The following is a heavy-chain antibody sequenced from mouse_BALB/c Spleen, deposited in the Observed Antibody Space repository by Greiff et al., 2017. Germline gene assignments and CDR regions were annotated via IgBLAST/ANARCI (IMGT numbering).Heavy chain of an antibody. J-gene: IGHJ3*01. CDR2: ISSGGST. V-gene: IGHV5-6-5*01. CDR3: ARGLYDYDRAY. D-gene: IGHD2-4*01. Sequence: DVMLVESGGGLVKPGGSLKLSCAASGFTFSSYAMSWVRQTPEKRLEWVASISSGGSTYYSDSVKGRFTISSDNARNILYLQMSSLRSEDTAMYYCARGLYDYDRAYWGQGTLVTVSA. CDR1: GFTFSSYA.